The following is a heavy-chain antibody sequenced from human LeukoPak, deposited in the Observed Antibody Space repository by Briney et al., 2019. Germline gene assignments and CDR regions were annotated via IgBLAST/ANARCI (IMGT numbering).Heavy chain of an antibody. V-gene: IGHV3-23*01. CDR2: LSGSSGST. CDR1: GFTFGSYA. J-gene: IGHJ4*02. CDR3: AKGFYGDYLDY. D-gene: IGHD4-17*01. Sequence: PGGSLRLSCAASGFTFGSYAMSWVRQAPGKGLEWVSYLSGSSGSTYYADSVKGRFTSSRDNSKNTMYLQTNSLRAEDTAVYYCAKGFYGDYLDYWGQGTLVTVSS.